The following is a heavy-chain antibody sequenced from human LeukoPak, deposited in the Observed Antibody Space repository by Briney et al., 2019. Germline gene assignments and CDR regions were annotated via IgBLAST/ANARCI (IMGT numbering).Heavy chain of an antibody. CDR2: MNPNSGNT. V-gene: IGHV1-8*01. J-gene: IGHJ6*03. D-gene: IGHD1-20*01. Sequence: ASVKVSCKASGYTFTSYDINWVRQATGQGLEWMGWMNPNSGNTGYAQKFQGRVTMTRNTSISTAYMELSSLRSEDTAVYYCARGITGNPSSYYYYMDVWGKGTTVTVSS. CDR1: GYTFTSYD. CDR3: ARGITGNPSSYYYYMDV.